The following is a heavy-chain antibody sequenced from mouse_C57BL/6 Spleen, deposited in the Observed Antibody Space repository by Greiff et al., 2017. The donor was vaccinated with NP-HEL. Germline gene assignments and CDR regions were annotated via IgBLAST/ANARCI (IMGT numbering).Heavy chain of an antibody. CDR3: ARRGLNAMDY. J-gene: IGHJ4*01. CDR2: ISNGGGST. Sequence: EVHLVESGGGLVQPGGSLKLSCAASGFTFSDYYMYWVRQTPEKRLEWVAYISNGGGSTYYPDTVKGRFTISRDNAKNTLYLQMSRLKSEDTAMYYCARRGLNAMDYWGQGTSVTVSS. V-gene: IGHV5-12*01. CDR1: GFTFSDYY. D-gene: IGHD3-2*02.